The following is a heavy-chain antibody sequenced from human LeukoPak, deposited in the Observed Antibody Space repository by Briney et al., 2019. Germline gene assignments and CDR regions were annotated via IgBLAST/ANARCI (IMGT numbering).Heavy chain of an antibody. Sequence: KPSETLSLTCAVYGGSFSGYYWSWIRQPPGKGLEWIGEINHSGSTNYNPSLKSRVTISVDTSKNQFSLKLSSVTAADTAVYYCARGHKPRFKISGGAFDIWGQGTMVTVSS. J-gene: IGHJ3*02. CDR3: ARGHKPRFKISGGAFDI. CDR2: INHSGST. CDR1: GGSFSGYY. D-gene: IGHD6-25*01. V-gene: IGHV4-34*01.